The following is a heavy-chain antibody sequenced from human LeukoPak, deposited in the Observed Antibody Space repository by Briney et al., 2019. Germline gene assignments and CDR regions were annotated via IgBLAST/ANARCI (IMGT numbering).Heavy chain of an antibody. CDR3: GRDEGGY. D-gene: IGHD1-26*01. CDR1: GYTFTVNY. V-gene: IGHV1-2*02. CDR2: INCNSGDT. Sequence: ASVKVSCRASGYTFTVNYIHWVRQAPGQGLEWMGRINCNSGDTNLAQKFQGRFTMTRDTSIHTAYMEMSGLTSDDTAVYYCGRDEGGYWGQGTLVIVSS. J-gene: IGHJ4*02.